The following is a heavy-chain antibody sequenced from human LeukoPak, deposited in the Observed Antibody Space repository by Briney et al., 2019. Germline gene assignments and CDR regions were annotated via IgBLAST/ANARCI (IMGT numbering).Heavy chain of an antibody. V-gene: IGHV4-61*01. CDR1: GGSVSSSNYH. CDR3: ARDGSLGFGELFGAFDI. D-gene: IGHD3-10*01. Sequence: PSETLSLTCTVSGGSVSSSNYHWSWIRQPPGKGLEWIGYFSSSGSTNYKASLKSRVSISADTSKNQFSLKLRSVTAADTAVYYCARDGSLGFGELFGAFDIWGQGTMVTVSS. J-gene: IGHJ3*02. CDR2: FSSSGST.